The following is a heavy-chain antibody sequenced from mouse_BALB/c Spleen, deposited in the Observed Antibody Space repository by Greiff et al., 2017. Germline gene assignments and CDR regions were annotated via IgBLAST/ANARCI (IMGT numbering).Heavy chain of an antibody. J-gene: IGHJ3*01. CDR1: GYTFTSYN. CDR2: IYPGNGDT. V-gene: IGHV1-12*01. D-gene: IGHD2-1*01. CDR3: ARSGGNYEFAY. Sequence: QVQLKQPGAELVKPGASVKMSCKASGYTFTSYNMHWVKQTPGQGLEWIGAIYPGNGDTSYNQKFKGKATLTADKSSSTAYMQRSSLTSEDSAVYDCARSGGNYEFAYWGQGTLVTVSA.